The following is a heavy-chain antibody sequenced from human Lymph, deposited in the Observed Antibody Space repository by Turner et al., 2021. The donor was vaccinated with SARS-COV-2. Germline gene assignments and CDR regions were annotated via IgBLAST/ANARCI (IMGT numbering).Heavy chain of an antibody. J-gene: IGHJ6*02. CDR2: ISWNSGSI. CDR3: AKGRRFGMDV. Sequence: EVQLVESGGGLVQPGRSLRLSCAASGFTFDEYAMYWVRQAPGKGLEWVSGISWNSGSIGYADSVKGRFTISRDNAKNSLYLQMNSLRAEDTALYYCAKGRRFGMDVWGQGTTVTVSS. CDR1: GFTFDEYA. V-gene: IGHV3-9*01.